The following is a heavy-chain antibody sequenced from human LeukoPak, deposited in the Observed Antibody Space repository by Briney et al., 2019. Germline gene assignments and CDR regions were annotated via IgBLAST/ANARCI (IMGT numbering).Heavy chain of an antibody. V-gene: IGHV3-7*04. CDR1: GFTFSSSW. J-gene: IGHJ4*02. D-gene: IGHD6-13*01. CDR3: ARVSGYSGTWYVDY. CDR2: IKQDGSEK. Sequence: GGPLRLSCAASGFTFSSSWMSWVRQSPGKGLEGVAIIKQDGSEKYYVDSVKGRFTISRDNSKNTLYLQMNSLRDDDTAVYYCARVSGYSGTWYVDYWGQGTLVTVSS.